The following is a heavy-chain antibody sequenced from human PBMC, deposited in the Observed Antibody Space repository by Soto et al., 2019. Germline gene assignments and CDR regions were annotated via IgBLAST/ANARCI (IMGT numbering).Heavy chain of an antibody. J-gene: IGHJ6*03. Sequence: SETLSLTCTVSGGSISSYYWSWIRQPPGKGLEWIGYIYYSGSTNYNPSLKSRVTISVDTSKNQFSLKLSSVTAADTAVYYCARQIYGDYTYYYYYYMYVWGKGTTVTVS. CDR1: GGSISSYY. CDR2: IYYSGST. V-gene: IGHV4-59*08. D-gene: IGHD4-17*01. CDR3: ARQIYGDYTYYYYYYMYV.